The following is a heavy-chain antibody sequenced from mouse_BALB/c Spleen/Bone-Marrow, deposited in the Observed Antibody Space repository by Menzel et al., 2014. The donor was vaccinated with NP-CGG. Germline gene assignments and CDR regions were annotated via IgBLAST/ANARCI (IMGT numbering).Heavy chain of an antibody. CDR2: ISDGGSYT. D-gene: IGHD1-1*01. CDR3: ARDSYYYGSSYWYFDV. Sequence: EVKLMESGGGLVKPGGSLKLSCAASGFTFSDYYMYWVRQTPEKGLEWVATISDGGSYTYYPDSVKGRFTISSDNAKNSLYLQMTSLKSEDTAMYYCARDSYYYGSSYWYFDVWGAGTTVTVSS. CDR1: GFTFSDYY. V-gene: IGHV5-4*02. J-gene: IGHJ1*01.